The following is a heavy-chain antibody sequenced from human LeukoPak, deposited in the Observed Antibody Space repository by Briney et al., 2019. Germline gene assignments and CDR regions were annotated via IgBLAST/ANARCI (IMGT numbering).Heavy chain of an antibody. V-gene: IGHV3-30*02. CDR2: IQYHGSDI. Sequence: GGSLRLSCAASGFTFRRHGMHWVRQAPGKGLEWVAFIQYHGSDIFYADSVKGRFTISRDNSKNTLYLQMNSLRAEDTGVYYCAKETCGGDCYAFDYWGQGTLVTVSS. CDR3: AKETCGGDCYAFDY. J-gene: IGHJ4*02. D-gene: IGHD2-21*02. CDR1: GFTFRRHG.